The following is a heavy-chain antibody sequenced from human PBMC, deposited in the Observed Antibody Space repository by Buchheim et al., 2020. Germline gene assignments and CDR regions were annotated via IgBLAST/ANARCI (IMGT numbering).Heavy chain of an antibody. J-gene: IGHJ3*02. Sequence: QVQLVESGGGVVQPGRSLRLSCAASGFTFSSYGMHWVRQAPGKGLEWVAVIWYDGSNKYYADSVKGRFTISRDNSKKTLYLKMNSLRAEDTAVYYCARSAGAYDSSGYYYVAPLDAFDIWGQGT. V-gene: IGHV3-33*01. CDR2: IWYDGSNK. CDR3: ARSAGAYDSSGYYYVAPLDAFDI. CDR1: GFTFSSYG. D-gene: IGHD3-22*01.